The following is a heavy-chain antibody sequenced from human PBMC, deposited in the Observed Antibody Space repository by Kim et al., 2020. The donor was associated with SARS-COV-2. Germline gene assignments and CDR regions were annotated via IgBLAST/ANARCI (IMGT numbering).Heavy chain of an antibody. Sequence: GGSLRLSCAASGFTCSSVWMSWVRQAPGKGLVWVSHTKIDETGTTYADSVKGRFTISRDNAKNTLYLQMNSLRVEDTAVYYCARGGLPGAFDIWGQGTMVTVSS. CDR1: GFTCSSVW. CDR2: TKIDETGT. V-gene: IGHV3-74*01. CDR3: ARGGLPGAFDI. J-gene: IGHJ3*02. D-gene: IGHD3-10*01.